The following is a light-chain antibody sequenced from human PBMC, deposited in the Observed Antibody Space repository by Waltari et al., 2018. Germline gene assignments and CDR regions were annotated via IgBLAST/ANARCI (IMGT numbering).Light chain of an antibody. CDR2: WAS. CDR3: QQYYSPPVT. J-gene: IGKJ4*01. CDR1: QRVQSVLSSPNNRNY. V-gene: IGKV4-1*01. Sequence: DIVMTQSPDSLAVSLGDRATINCKSSQRVQSVLSSPNNRNYLAWYQQKPGQPPKMLIYWASTRESGVPDRFSGSGSGTDFTLTISSLQAEDVAVYYCQQYYSPPVTFGGGTKVEIK.